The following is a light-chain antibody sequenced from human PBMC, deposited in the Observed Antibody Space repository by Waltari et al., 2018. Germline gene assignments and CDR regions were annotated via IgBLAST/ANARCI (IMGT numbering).Light chain of an antibody. CDR3: QQYGTSFLT. V-gene: IGKV3-20*01. CDR2: GAS. CDR1: ESISSNY. Sequence: IGLTQSPGTLSMSPGERATLSCRASESISSNYLAWYQQRPGQAPRLLIFGASSRATGIPDRFSGSGSGTDFTLTISRLEPEDFAVYYCQQYGTSFLTFGGRTKVEI. J-gene: IGKJ4*01.